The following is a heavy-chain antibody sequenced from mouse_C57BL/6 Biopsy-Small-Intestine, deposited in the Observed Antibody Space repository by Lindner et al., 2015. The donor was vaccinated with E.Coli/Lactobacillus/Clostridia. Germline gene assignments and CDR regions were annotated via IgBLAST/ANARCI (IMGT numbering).Heavy chain of an antibody. CDR1: GYIFSSFG. D-gene: IGHD1-2*01. V-gene: IGHV1-7*01. CDR3: ARAWNIVATRFDY. CDR2: ISANNGNT. J-gene: IGHJ4*01. Sequence: SVKVSCKTSGYIFSSFGISWVRQAPGQGLEWMGWISANNGNTKYAQKFQDRVAVTTDTSTSTAYMELRSLRSDDAAVYYCARAWNIVATRFDYWGQGTLVTVSS.